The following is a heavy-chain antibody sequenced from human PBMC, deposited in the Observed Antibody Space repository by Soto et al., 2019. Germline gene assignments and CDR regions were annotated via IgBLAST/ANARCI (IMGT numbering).Heavy chain of an antibody. CDR2: INGEGSSA. J-gene: IGHJ4*02. D-gene: IGHD5-18*01. V-gene: IGHV3-74*01. Sequence: GGSLRLSCAASGFTFSTCWMDWVRQAPGKGLVWVSRINGEGSSASYADSVKGRFAISRDTAKSTLYLQMNSLGAEDTAVYYCARDRNGYSGLDYWGQGTLVTVSS. CDR1: GFTFSTCW. CDR3: ARDRNGYSGLDY.